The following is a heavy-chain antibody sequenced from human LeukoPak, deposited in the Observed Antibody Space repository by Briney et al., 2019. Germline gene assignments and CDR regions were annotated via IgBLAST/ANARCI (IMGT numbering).Heavy chain of an antibody. V-gene: IGHV4-59*01. CDR1: GGSISGYY. J-gene: IGHJ4*02. Sequence: PSETLSLTCAVSGGSISGYYWSWIRQPPGKGLEWIGYIYYSGISNYNPSLKSRVTMSVDTSNNQFSLRLSSVTAADTAMYYCAREKYGGSNDYWGQGTLVTVSS. D-gene: IGHD1-26*01. CDR3: AREKYGGSNDY. CDR2: IYYSGIS.